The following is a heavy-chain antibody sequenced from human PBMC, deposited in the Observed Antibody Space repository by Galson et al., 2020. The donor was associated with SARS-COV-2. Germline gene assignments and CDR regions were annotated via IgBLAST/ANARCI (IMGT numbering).Heavy chain of an antibody. Sequence: SETLFLTCIVSGSSTSTNNCFWGWIRQPPGKGLEWIGSIYYGRTTYYNPSLKSRLTISMDTSKNQFSLTLSSVTAADTAVYYCSRDWGYGSSLSIVGHFDHWGQGTLVTVSS. V-gene: IGHV4-39*07. J-gene: IGHJ4*02. CDR1: GSSTSTNNCF. D-gene: IGHD5-12*01. CDR2: IYYGRTT. CDR3: SRDWGYGSSLSIVGHFDH.